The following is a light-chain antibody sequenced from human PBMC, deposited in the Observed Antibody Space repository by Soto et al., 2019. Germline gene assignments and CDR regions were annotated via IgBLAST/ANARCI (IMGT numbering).Light chain of an antibody. Sequence: DIQLTQAQSFLSASVGDRVTSTCRASQDINSYLAWYQQKPGQAPKLLIYAAYTLQSAVPSRFSGGGSGTEFTLTISSLQPEDSATYYCQRLSTYPRTFGQGTKGE. CDR2: AAY. CDR1: QDINSY. CDR3: QRLSTYPRT. V-gene: IGKV1-9*01. J-gene: IGKJ1*01.